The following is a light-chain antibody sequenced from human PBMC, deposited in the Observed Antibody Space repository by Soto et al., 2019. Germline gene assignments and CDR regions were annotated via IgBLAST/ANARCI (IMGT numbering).Light chain of an antibody. CDR3: LQDYNYPWT. CDR2: AAY. J-gene: IGKJ1*01. V-gene: IGKV1-6*01. CDR1: QGISSD. Sequence: AIQMTQSPSSLSASVGDRVTITCRASQGISSDLGWYQQKPGKAPKLLIYAAYSLQSGIPSKFSGSGSGTDFTLTISSLQPEDFATYYCLQDYNYPWTFGQGTKVEIK.